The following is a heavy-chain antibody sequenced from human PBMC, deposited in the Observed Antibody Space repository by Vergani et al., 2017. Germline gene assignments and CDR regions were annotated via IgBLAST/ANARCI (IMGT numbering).Heavy chain of an antibody. V-gene: IGHV4-34*01. CDR1: GGSFSGYY. Sequence: QVQLQESGPGLLKPSETLSLTCAVYGGSFSGYYWSWIRQPPGKGLEWIGEINHSGSTNYNPSLKSRVTISVDTSKNQFSLKLSSVTAADTAVYYCARGRPSPLSGSYYYYWGQGTLVTVSS. J-gene: IGHJ4*02. D-gene: IGHD1-26*01. CDR3: ARGRPSPLSGSYYYY. CDR2: INHSGST.